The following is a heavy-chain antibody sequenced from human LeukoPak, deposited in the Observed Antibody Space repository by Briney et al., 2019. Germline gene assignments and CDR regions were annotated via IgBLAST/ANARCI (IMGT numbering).Heavy chain of an antibody. V-gene: IGHV1-2*02. CDR1: GYTFTGYY. D-gene: IGHD1/OR15-1a*01. CDR2: INPNSGGT. CDR3: TRLLGTWNTFDF. J-gene: IGHJ4*02. Sequence: GATVKVSCKASGYTFTGYYMHWVRQASGQGLEWRGWINPNSGGTNYAQKFQGRVTMTRDTSSSTAYMELSRLRSDDTAVYYCTRLLGTWNTFDFWGQGTLVTVSS.